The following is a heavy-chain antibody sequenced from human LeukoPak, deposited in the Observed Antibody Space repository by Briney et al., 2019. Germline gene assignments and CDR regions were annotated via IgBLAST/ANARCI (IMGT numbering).Heavy chain of an antibody. CDR3: ARAMDMDTAMVFDY. J-gene: IGHJ4*02. CDR1: GGSISSYY. CDR2: IYTSGST. Sequence: SETLSLTCTVSGGSISSYYWSWIRQPAGKGLEWIGRIYTSGSTNYNPSLKSRVTISVDKSKNQFSLKLSSVTAADTAAYYCARAMDMDTAMVFDYWGQGTLVTVSS. D-gene: IGHD5-18*01. V-gene: IGHV4-4*07.